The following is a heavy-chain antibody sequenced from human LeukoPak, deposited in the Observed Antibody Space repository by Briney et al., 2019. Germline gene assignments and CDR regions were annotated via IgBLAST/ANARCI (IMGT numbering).Heavy chain of an antibody. V-gene: IGHV4-4*02. CDR2: IYHSGSP. J-gene: IGHJ4*02. D-gene: IGHD1-1*01. Sequence: SETLSLTCAVSGGSISSNNWWGWVRQPPGKGLEWIGEIYHSGSPNYNPSLKSRVTISADKSRNHFSLNLSSVTAADTAVYYCARVNINNWHSCDYWGQGTLVTVSS. CDR3: ARVNINNWHSCDY. CDR1: GGSISSNNW.